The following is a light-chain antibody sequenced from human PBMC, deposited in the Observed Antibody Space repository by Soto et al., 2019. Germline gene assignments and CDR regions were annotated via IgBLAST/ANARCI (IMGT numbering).Light chain of an antibody. CDR1: SSNIGGNY. J-gene: IGLJ7*01. CDR2: SNN. CDR3: AAWDDSLSRAV. V-gene: IGLV1-47*02. Sequence: QSVLTQPPSASGTPGQRGTISCSGSSSNIGGNYVYWYHQLPGTAPKLLIYSNNHRPSGVPDRFSGSKSGTSASLAISGLRSEDEAHYYCAAWDDSLSRAVFGGGTQLTVL.